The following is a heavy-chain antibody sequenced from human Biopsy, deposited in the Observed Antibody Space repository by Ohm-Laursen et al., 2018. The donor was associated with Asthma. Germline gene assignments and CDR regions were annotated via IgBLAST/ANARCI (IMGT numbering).Heavy chain of an antibody. D-gene: IGHD3-22*01. CDR2: IYYSGST. V-gene: IGHV4-31*03. CDR3: ARAQDYYDSRGYYRSFDY. CDR1: YGSITSGGYY. Sequence: TLSLTCTVSYGSITSGGYYWTWIRQHPGKGLEWIGFIYYSGSTYYNPSLKSRVSISIDTSKNQFSLKLSSVTGADTAVYYCARAQDYYDSRGYYRSFDYWGQGTLVTVSS. J-gene: IGHJ4*02.